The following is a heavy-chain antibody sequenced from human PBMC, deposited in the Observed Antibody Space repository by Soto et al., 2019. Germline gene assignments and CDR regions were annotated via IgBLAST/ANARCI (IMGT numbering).Heavy chain of an antibody. CDR3: ARHIRDNSCMDV. CDR2: IYYSGST. J-gene: IGHJ6*02. Sequence: SETLSLTCTVSGGSISSSSYYWGWIRQPPGKGLELIGSIYYSGSTYYNPSLKSRVTISVDTSKNQFSLKLSSVTAADTAVYYCARHIRDNSCMDVWGQGTTVT. CDR1: GGSISSSSYY. V-gene: IGHV4-39*01. D-gene: IGHD2-21*01.